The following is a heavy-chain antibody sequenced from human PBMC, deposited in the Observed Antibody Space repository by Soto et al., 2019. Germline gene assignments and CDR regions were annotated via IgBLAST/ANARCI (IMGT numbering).Heavy chain of an antibody. CDR2: ISAYSGNT. V-gene: IGHV1-18*04. Sequence: QVQLVQSGAEVKKPGASVKVSCNASGYTFTTYGITWVRQAPGQGLEWMGWISAYSGNTNYAQKLQGRLTVTTDTTTNTAYMGLRSLSSDDTAVYYCARVVKAGDYGDYGRYYFDYWSHGTLVTVSS. D-gene: IGHD4-17*01. J-gene: IGHJ4*01. CDR3: ARVVKAGDYGDYGRYYFDY. CDR1: GYTFTTYG.